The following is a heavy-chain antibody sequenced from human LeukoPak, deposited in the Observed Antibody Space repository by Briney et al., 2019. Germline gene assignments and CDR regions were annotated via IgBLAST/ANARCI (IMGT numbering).Heavy chain of an antibody. Sequence: GGSLRLSCAGSEFTFSSYSMNWVRQAPGKGLEWVSSISGWSSDIYYADSVKGRFTISRDNAKNSLYLQMNSLRAEDTAVYYCAKDVIAVVVAATLAFDIWGQGTMVTVSS. CDR2: ISGWSSDI. J-gene: IGHJ3*02. CDR3: AKDVIAVVVAATLAFDI. CDR1: EFTFSSYS. D-gene: IGHD2-15*01. V-gene: IGHV3-21*01.